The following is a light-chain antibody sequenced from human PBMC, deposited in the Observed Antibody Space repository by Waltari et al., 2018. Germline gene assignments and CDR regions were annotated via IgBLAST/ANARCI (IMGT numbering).Light chain of an antibody. J-gene: IGKJ4*01. CDR1: QAISGY. Sequence: DIEMTQSPSSLSASVGDRVTITCRASQAISGYLNWDQQKPGRAPKLLIYAASSLQSGVPSRFSGRGYGTDFTLTISSLQPEDFAIYSCQQSSSSPHTFGGGTKVEMK. CDR3: QQSSSSPHT. CDR2: AAS. V-gene: IGKV1-39*01.